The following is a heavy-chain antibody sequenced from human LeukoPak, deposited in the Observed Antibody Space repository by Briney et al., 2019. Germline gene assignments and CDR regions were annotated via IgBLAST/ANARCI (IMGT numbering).Heavy chain of an antibody. CDR2: MSYDGNNK. V-gene: IGHV3-30*18. J-gene: IGHJ6*02. Sequence: PGGSLRLSCRASGFPFSSYGMHWVRQAPGKGLEWVAVMSYDGNNKNYADSVKGRFTISRDNSNNTLYLLMNSLRADDTAVYYCAKDLLLWFGDPTVYYYGMDVWGQGTTVTVSS. CDR1: GFPFSSYG. D-gene: IGHD3-10*01. CDR3: AKDLLLWFGDPTVYYYGMDV.